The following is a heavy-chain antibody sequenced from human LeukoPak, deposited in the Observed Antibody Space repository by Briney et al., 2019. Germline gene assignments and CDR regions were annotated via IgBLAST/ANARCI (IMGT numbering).Heavy chain of an antibody. J-gene: IGHJ4*02. Sequence: GGSLRLSCAASGFTFSSYAMNWVRQAPGKGLEWVSSISRDSNYIYYADSVRGRFTISRDNAKNSLYLQMNSLRAEDTAVYYCARELTYSDYWGQGTLVTVFS. V-gene: IGHV3-21*01. CDR1: GFTFSSYA. CDR2: ISRDSNYI. CDR3: ARELTYSDY. D-gene: IGHD4-11*01.